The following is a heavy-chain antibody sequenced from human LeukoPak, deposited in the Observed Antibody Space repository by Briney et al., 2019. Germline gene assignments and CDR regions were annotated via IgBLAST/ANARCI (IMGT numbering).Heavy chain of an antibody. CDR2: VNYSGST. CDR1: GGSISSYY. Sequence: SETLSLTCTVSGGSISSYYWSWIRQPPGKGLEWIGYVNYSGSTNYNPSLKSRVTISVDTSKNQFSLKLSSVTAADTAVYYCARVVGLPYYYYYYMDVWGKGTTVTVSS. J-gene: IGHJ6*03. V-gene: IGHV4-59*01. CDR3: ARVVGLPYYYYYYMDV.